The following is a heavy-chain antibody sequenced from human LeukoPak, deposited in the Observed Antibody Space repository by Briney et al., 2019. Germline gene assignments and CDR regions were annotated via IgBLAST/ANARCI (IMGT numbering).Heavy chain of an antibody. J-gene: IGHJ4*02. CDR2: IIPIFGTA. V-gene: IGHV1-69*05. CDR3: ARRMLFKDYGDYFDY. CDR1: GYTFTSYG. Sequence: SVKVSCKASGYTFTSYGISWVRQAPGQGLEWMGGIIPIFGTANYAQKFQGRVTITTDESTSTAYMELSSLRSEDTAVYYCARRMLFKDYGDYFDYWGQGTLVTVSS. D-gene: IGHD4-17*01.